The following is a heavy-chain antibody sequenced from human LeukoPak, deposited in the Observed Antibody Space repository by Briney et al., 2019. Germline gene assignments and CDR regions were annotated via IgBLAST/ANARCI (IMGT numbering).Heavy chain of an antibody. D-gene: IGHD4-11*01. J-gene: IGHJ3*02. CDR2: INHSGST. Sequence: SETLSLTCAVYGGSFSGYYWSWIRQPPGKGLEWIGEINHSGSTNYNPSLKSRVTISVDTSKNQFSLKLSSVTAADTAVYYCARHRAVTTRRGDAFDIWGQGTMVTVSS. V-gene: IGHV4-34*01. CDR3: ARHRAVTTRRGDAFDI. CDR1: GGSFSGYY.